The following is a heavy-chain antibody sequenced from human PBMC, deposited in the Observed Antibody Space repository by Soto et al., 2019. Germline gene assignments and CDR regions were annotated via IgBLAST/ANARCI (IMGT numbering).Heavy chain of an antibody. CDR2: INDNSKII. V-gene: IGHV3-48*02. Sequence: EVQLVESGGDLEQPGGSLRLSCVVSGFTFSDSKLNWFRQAPEKGLEWISYINDNSKIIYYADSVKGRFTISRNNAKSTLYLQMNSLRDEDTAVYYCAREDYYDTAGYDGRDYWGQGTLVTVSS. CDR1: GFTFSDSK. D-gene: IGHD3-22*01. CDR3: AREDYYDTAGYDGRDY. J-gene: IGHJ4*02.